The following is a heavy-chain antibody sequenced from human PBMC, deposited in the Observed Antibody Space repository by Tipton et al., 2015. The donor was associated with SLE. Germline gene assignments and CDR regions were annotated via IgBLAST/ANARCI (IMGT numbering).Heavy chain of an antibody. CDR2: IYYSGST. J-gene: IGHJ3*02. D-gene: IGHD1-1*01. V-gene: IGHV4-31*02. Sequence: LRLSCTVSGGSISSGGYYWSWIRQHPGKGLEWIGYIYYSGSTDYNPSLKSRVTISVDRSKSQFSLDLSSVTAADTAVYYCAIYKPRNDVFDIWGQGTWVTVSS. CDR1: GGSISSGGYY. CDR3: AIYKPRNDVFDI.